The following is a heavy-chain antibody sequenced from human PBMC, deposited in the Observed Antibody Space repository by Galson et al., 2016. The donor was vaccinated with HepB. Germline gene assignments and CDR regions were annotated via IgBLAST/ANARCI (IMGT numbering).Heavy chain of an antibody. CDR3: ARYVTGIAHGDYGLDY. CDR2: IYPGDFDT. CDR1: GYSFTNYW. J-gene: IGHJ4*02. V-gene: IGHV5-51*01. Sequence: QSGAEVKKPGESLKISCKVSGYSFTNYWIGWVRQMPGKGLEWLGIIYPGDFDTRYSPSFQGQVTISADKSINIAYLQWSSLKASDTAVYYCARYVTGIAHGDYGLDYWGQGTRVTVSS. D-gene: IGHD4-17*01.